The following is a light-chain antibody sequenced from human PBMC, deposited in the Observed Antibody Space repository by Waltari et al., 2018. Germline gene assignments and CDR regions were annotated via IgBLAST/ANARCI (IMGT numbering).Light chain of an antibody. CDR1: KLGSTY. CDR2: RDT. V-gene: IGLV3-1*01. J-gene: IGLJ2*01. Sequence: SYELTQPPSVSVSPGQTASITCSADKLGSTYTYWYQQRPGQSPLLIIYRDTQRPSGIPERFSGSNSGNTATLTISGTQSMDEADYYCQAWDTTHVVFGGGTKLTVL. CDR3: QAWDTTHVV.